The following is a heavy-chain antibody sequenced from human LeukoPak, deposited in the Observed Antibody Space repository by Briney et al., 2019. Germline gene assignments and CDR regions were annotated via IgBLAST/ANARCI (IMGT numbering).Heavy chain of an antibody. Sequence: ASLKVSCKASGYTFTNYDISWVRQAPGQGLEWMGWISAYNGNTNYAQKLQGRVTMTTDTSTSTAYMELRSLRSDDTAVYYCARANYGAPTLWGKGPLVPVSS. CDR2: ISAYNGNT. D-gene: IGHD4-17*01. CDR3: ARANYGAPTL. J-gene: IGHJ4*02. CDR1: GYTFTNYD. V-gene: IGHV1-18*01.